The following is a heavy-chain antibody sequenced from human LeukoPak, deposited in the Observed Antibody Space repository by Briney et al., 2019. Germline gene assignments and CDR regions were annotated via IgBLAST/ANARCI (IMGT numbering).Heavy chain of an antibody. CDR2: MNPNSGST. CDR3: ARGRSTGYPYYFEY. V-gene: IGHV1-8*03. J-gene: IGHJ4*02. Sequence: ASVKVSCKASGFTFTSYDINWVRQATGQGLEWMGWMNPNSGSTGYAQKFQGRVTITRNTSISTAYMELSGLRSEDTAVYYCARGRSTGYPYYFEYWGQGTLVTVSS. CDR1: GFTFTSYD. D-gene: IGHD5-12*01.